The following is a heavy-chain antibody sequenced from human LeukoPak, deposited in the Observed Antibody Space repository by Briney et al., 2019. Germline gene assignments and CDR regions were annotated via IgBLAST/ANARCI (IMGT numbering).Heavy chain of an antibody. CDR1: GGSFSGYY. CDR2: INHSGST. CDR3: ARGLEYYYDSSGYYY. J-gene: IGHJ4*02. Sequence: SETLSLTRAVYGGSFSGYYWGWIRQPPGKGLEWIGEINHSGSTNYNPSLKSRVTISVDTSKNQFSLKLSSVTAADTAVYYCARGLEYYYDSSGYYYWGQGTLVTVSS. V-gene: IGHV4-34*01. D-gene: IGHD3-22*01.